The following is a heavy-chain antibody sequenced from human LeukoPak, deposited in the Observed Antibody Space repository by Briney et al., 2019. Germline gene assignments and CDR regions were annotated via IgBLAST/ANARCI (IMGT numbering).Heavy chain of an antibody. CDR1: GFTFGGYG. D-gene: IGHD1-14*01. CDR3: TRYNNDHFDY. Sequence: PGRSLILSCAGAGFTFGGYGMHLCRQTPGKGLEWVAVIAYDGTRAFYADSVKGRFTISRDNSKNTMSVQMDDLRAEDTAVYYCTRYNNDHFDYWGQGTLVTVSS. J-gene: IGHJ4*02. V-gene: IGHV3-33*01. CDR2: IAYDGTRA.